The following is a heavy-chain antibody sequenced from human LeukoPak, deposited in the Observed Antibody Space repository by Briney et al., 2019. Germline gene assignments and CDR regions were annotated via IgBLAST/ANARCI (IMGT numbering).Heavy chain of an antibody. D-gene: IGHD2-2*01. Sequence: GGSLRLSCAASGFTFSSYSMNWVRQAPGKGLEWVSYISSSSSTIYYADAVKGRFTISRDNAKNSLYLQMNRLRDEDTAVYYCARVDTARYCSSTSCQYFDYWGQGTLVTVSS. J-gene: IGHJ4*02. CDR3: ARVDTARYCSSTSCQYFDY. CDR1: GFTFSSYS. V-gene: IGHV3-48*02. CDR2: ISSSSSTI.